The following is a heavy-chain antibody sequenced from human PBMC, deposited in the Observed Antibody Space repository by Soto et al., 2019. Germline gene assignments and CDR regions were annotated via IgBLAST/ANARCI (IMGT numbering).Heavy chain of an antibody. CDR2: IWYDGSNK. J-gene: IGHJ4*02. V-gene: IGHV3-33*01. Sequence: PGGSLRLSCAASGFTFSSYGMHWVRQAPGKGLEWVAVIWYDGSNKYYADSVKGRFTISRDNSKNTLYLQMNSLRAEDTAVYYCARPSHTNYYGSGSYVGYFDYWGQGTLVTVSS. CDR1: GFTFSSYG. D-gene: IGHD3-10*01. CDR3: ARPSHTNYYGSGSYVGYFDY.